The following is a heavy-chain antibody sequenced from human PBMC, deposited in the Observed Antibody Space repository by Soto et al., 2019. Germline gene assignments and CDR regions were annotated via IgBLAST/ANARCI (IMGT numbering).Heavy chain of an antibody. D-gene: IGHD3-3*01. CDR1: GASVSRNRAG. CDR3: SRGSWDDVSGHYYMDV. CDR2: TYYTSKWYY. J-gene: IGHJ6*03. Sequence: QLPLSGPGLVAPSKTLSLTCAISGASVSRNRAGWPWVRQTPSSGLEWLGRTYYTSKWYYNSAVSVKSRITSNPDTSKNQSSLQLNSVTPENTVVYYCSRGSWDDVSGHYYMDVWGKGTTVTVSS. V-gene: IGHV6-1*01.